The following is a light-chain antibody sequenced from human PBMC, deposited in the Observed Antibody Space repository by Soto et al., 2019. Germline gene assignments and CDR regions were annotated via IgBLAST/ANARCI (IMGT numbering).Light chain of an antibody. V-gene: IGKV1-39*01. Sequence: DIQMTQSPSFLSASVGDRVTITCRASQAISNYLNWYQQKPGKAPNLLIFGAKTLQSGVPSRFSGSGYGTDFTLTITSLQPEDIGTYYCQQTDTLPSTFGQGTRLEIK. CDR3: QQTDTLPST. J-gene: IGKJ5*01. CDR2: GAK. CDR1: QAISNY.